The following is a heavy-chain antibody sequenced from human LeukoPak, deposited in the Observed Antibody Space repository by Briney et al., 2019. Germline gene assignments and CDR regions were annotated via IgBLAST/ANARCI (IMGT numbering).Heavy chain of an antibody. CDR3: ARDTVVYYYDSSGYFDY. D-gene: IGHD3-22*01. Sequence: GGSLRLSCAASGFTFSSYGMHWVRQAPGKGLEWVAVIWYDGSNKYYADSVKGRFTISRDNSKNTLYLQMNSLRAEDTAVYYCARDTVVYYYDSSGYFDYWGQGTLVTVSS. V-gene: IGHV3-33*01. CDR2: IWYDGSNK. J-gene: IGHJ4*02. CDR1: GFTFSSYG.